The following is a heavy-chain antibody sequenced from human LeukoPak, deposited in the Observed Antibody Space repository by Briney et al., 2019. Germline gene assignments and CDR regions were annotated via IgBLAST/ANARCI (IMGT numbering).Heavy chain of an antibody. D-gene: IGHD2-21*02. CDR2: INHSGST. CDR1: GGSFSGYY. CDR3: ARAPYCGGDCYKFDS. V-gene: IGHV4-34*01. Sequence: SETLTLTCAVYGGSFSGYYWSWIRQPPGKGLEWIGEINHSGSTNYNPSLKSRVTISVDTSKNQFSLKLTSVNAADTAIYYCARAPYCGGDCYKFDSWGRGTLVTVSS. J-gene: IGHJ5*01.